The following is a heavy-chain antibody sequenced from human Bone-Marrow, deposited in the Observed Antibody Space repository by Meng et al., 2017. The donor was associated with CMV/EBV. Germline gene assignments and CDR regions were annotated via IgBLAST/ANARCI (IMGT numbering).Heavy chain of an antibody. CDR1: GYTFTSYG. V-gene: IGHV1-18*01. CDR2: ISAYNGNT. J-gene: IGHJ4*02. Sequence: ASVTVSCKASGYTFTSYGISWVRQAPGQGLEGMGWISAYNGNTNYAQKLQGRVTMTTDTSTSTAYMELRSLRSDDTAVYYCARVQVSRYYGSGLGGDYWGQGTLVTVSS. D-gene: IGHD3-10*01. CDR3: ARVQVSRYYGSGLGGDY.